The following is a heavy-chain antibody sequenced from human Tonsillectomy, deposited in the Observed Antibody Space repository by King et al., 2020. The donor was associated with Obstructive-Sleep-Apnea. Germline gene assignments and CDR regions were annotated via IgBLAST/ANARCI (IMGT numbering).Heavy chain of an antibody. J-gene: IGHJ5*02. CDR2: ISYDGRNK. CDR1: GFTFSSYA. V-gene: IGHV3-30*04. Sequence: VQLVESGGGVVQPGRSLRLSCAASGFTFSSYAMHWVRQAPGKGLEWVAVISYDGRNKYYADPVKGRFTISRDNSKNTLYLQMNSLRAEDTAVYYCARDRYCDILTARGGWFDPWGQGTLVTVSS. CDR3: ARDRYCDILTARGGWFDP. D-gene: IGHD3-9*01.